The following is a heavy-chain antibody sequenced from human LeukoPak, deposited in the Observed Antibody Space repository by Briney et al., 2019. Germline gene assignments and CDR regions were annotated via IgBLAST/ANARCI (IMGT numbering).Heavy chain of an antibody. D-gene: IGHD4-23*01. CDR1: GFTFSSYA. J-gene: IGHJ6*02. CDR3: AKDKDGGNDYYGMDV. V-gene: IGHV3-23*01. CDR2: ISGSGGST. Sequence: GGSLRLSCVASGFTFSSYAMSWVRQAPGKGLEWVSAISGSGGSTYYADSVKGRFTISRDNSKNTLYLQMNSLRVEDTAVYYCAKDKDGGNDYYGMDVWGQGTTVTVSS.